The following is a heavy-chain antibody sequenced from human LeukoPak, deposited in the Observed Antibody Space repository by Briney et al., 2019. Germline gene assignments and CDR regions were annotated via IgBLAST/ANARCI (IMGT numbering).Heavy chain of an antibody. V-gene: IGHV3-74*01. J-gene: IGHJ5*02. Sequence: GGSLRLSCAASGLTFVNYGANWVRQAPGKGLVWVSRINTDGRTTNYADSVKGRFTISRDNAKNTLYLQMNSLSAEDTAVYYCPRSLIGINDHWGQGTLVTVSS. CDR3: PRSLIGINDH. CDR2: INTDGRTT. CDR1: GLTFVNYG. D-gene: IGHD3-16*02.